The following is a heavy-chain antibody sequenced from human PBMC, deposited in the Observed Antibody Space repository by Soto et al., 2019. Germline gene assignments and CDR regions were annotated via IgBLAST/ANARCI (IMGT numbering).Heavy chain of an antibody. D-gene: IGHD3-22*01. CDR3: ARGWGYYYDSSGYYFFDY. CDR1: GFTVSSNY. CDR2: IYSGGST. V-gene: IGHV3-53*01. J-gene: IGHJ4*02. Sequence: EVPLVESGGGLIQPGGSLRLSCAASGFTVSSNYMTWVRQAPGKGLEWVSVIYSGGSTYYADSVKGRFTISRDNSKTTLYLQMNSLRAEDTAVYYCARGWGYYYDSSGYYFFDYWGQGTLVTVSS.